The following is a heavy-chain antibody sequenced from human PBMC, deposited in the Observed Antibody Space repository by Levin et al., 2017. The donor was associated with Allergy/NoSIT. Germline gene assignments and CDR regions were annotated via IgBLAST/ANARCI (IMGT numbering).Heavy chain of an antibody. Sequence: PGGSLRLSCAASGFAFSTYTMNWVRQAPGKGLEWISNISSGSTTIDYADSVKGRFTTSRDNARDSLYLQMNSLRDEDTAVYFCARMKRNILHACDSWGEGTMVTVSS. D-gene: IGHD2-2*02. CDR3: ARMKRNILHACDS. CDR1: GFAFSTYT. J-gene: IGHJ3*02. CDR2: ISSGSTTI. V-gene: IGHV3-48*02.